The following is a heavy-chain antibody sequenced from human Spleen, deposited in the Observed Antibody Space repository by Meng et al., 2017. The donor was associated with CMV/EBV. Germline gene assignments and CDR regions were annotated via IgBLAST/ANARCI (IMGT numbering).Heavy chain of an antibody. Sequence: GESLKISCAASGFTFSSYAMSWVRQAPGKGLEWVSAISGSGGSTYYADSVMGRFTISRDNSKNTLYLKMNSLRAEDTAVYYCAKSRDYFSMGAFDIWGQGTMVTVSS. J-gene: IGHJ3*02. D-gene: IGHD2/OR15-2a*01. V-gene: IGHV3-23*01. CDR3: AKSRDYFSMGAFDI. CDR1: GFTFSSYA. CDR2: ISGSGGST.